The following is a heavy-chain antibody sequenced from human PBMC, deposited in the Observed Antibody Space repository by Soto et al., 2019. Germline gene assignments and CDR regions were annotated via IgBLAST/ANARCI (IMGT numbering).Heavy chain of an antibody. D-gene: IGHD2-15*01. V-gene: IGHV4-59*08. CDR1: GGSISSYY. J-gene: IGHJ3*02. CDR3: ARVPWMVVTEGDAFDI. Sequence: QVQLQESGPGLVKPSETLSLTCTVSGGSISSYYWSWIRQPPGKGLEWIGYIYYSGSTNYNPSLKSRVTISVDTSKNQFSLKLSSVTAADTAVYYCARVPWMVVTEGDAFDIWGQGTMVTVSS. CDR2: IYYSGST.